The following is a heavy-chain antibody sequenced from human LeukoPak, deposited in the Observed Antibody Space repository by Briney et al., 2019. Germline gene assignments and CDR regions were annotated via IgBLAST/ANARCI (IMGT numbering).Heavy chain of an antibody. Sequence: SETLSLTCTVSGGSISSSSYYWSWIRQPAGKGLEWIRHIYSTGSPNNNPSLKSRVTISLAKSKNQFSLKLTSVTAADTAVYYCARAYSISWYYFDYWGQGTLVTVSS. J-gene: IGHJ4*02. V-gene: IGHV4-61*05. CDR1: GGSISSSSYY. CDR2: IYSTGSP. CDR3: ARAYSISWYYFDY. D-gene: IGHD6-13*01.